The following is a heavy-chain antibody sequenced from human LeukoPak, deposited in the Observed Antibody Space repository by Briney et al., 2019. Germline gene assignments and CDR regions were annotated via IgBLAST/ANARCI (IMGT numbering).Heavy chain of an antibody. Sequence: GGSLRLSCAASGFIFSSYEMNWVRQAPGKGLEWVSYISSSGSTIYYADSVKGRFTISRDNAKNSLYLQMNSLRAEDTAVYYCARADGDYNGAFDIWGQGTMVTVSS. D-gene: IGHD4-17*01. J-gene: IGHJ3*02. V-gene: IGHV3-48*03. CDR1: GFIFSSYE. CDR3: ARADGDYNGAFDI. CDR2: ISSSGSTI.